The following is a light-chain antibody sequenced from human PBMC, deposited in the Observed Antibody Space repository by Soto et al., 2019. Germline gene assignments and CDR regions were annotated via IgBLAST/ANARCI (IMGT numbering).Light chain of an antibody. V-gene: IGLV2-8*01. CDR1: SSDVGAYNY. CDR2: DVS. Sequence: QSVLTQPPSASGSPGQSVTISCTGTSSDVGAYNYVSWYQHHPGKAPKLVIYDVSKRPSGVPDRCSGSKAGNTASLTVSGLQAEDEADYFCLSYTRSTIYDLGTGTKVPVL. J-gene: IGLJ1*01. CDR3: LSYTRSTIYD.